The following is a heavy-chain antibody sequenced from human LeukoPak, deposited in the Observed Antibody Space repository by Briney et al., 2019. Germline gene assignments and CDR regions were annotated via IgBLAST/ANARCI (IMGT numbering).Heavy chain of an antibody. J-gene: IGHJ4*02. D-gene: IGHD6-19*01. Sequence: VSVKVSCKASGYTFTSYGISWVRQAPGQGLEWMGWISPYNGNTNYAQKLQGRVTMTTNTSTSTAYMELRSLRSDDTAVYYCARDFLPTWYSSGWYFDYWGQGTLVTVSS. V-gene: IGHV1-18*01. CDR2: ISPYNGNT. CDR3: ARDFLPTWYSSGWYFDY. CDR1: GYTFTSYG.